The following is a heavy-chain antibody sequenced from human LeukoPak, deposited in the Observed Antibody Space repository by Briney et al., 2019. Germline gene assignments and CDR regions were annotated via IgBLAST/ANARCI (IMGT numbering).Heavy chain of an antibody. Sequence: GRSLRLSCAASGFTFDDYAMHWVRQAPGKGLEWVSGISWNSGSIGYADSVKGRFTISRDNAKNSLFLQMNSLRAEDTAVYYCAREDTYYYGTGTYRLFDYWGQGTLVTVSS. J-gene: IGHJ4*02. V-gene: IGHV3-9*01. CDR2: ISWNSGSI. CDR1: GFTFDDYA. D-gene: IGHD3-10*01. CDR3: AREDTYYYGTGTYRLFDY.